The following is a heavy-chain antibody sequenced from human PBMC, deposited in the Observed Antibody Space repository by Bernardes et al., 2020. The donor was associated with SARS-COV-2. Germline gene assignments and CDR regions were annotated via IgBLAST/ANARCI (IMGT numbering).Heavy chain of an antibody. J-gene: IGHJ6*02. CDR1: GGSISSGDYY. D-gene: IGHD5-12*01. CDR3: ARGPGGGYDFYYYYYGMDV. CDR2: TYYSGST. Sequence: SETLSLTCTVSGGSISSGDYYWSWIRQPPGKGLEWIGYTYYSGSTYYNPSLKSRVTISVDTSKNQFSLKLSSVTAADTAVYYCARGPGGGYDFYYYYYGMDVWGQGTTVTVSS. V-gene: IGHV4-30-4*01.